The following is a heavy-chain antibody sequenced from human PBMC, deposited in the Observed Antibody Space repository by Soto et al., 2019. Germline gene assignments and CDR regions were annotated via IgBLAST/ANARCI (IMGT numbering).Heavy chain of an antibody. CDR2: ISSDGSDK. CDR1: GFTFSSYA. J-gene: IGHJ6*02. D-gene: IGHD3-10*01. V-gene: IGHV3-30*09. Sequence: WGSLRLSCAASGFTFSSYAMHWVRQAPGKGLEWVAVISSDGSDKYYADSVKGRFAISRDNSKNTLYVQLNRMRAEDTALYYCARDRQYGAGFIDVWGQGTTVTVSS. CDR3: ARDRQYGAGFIDV.